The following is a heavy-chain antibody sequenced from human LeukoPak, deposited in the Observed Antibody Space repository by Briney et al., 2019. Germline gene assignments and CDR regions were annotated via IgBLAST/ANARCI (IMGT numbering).Heavy chain of an antibody. CDR1: GGTFSSYA. CDR2: IIPILGIA. CDR3: ARDPFYYYDSSGYPDAFDI. V-gene: IGHV1-69*04. J-gene: IGHJ3*02. D-gene: IGHD3-22*01. Sequence: SVKVSRKASGGTFSSYAISWVRQAPGQGLEWMGRIIPILGIANYAQKFQGRVTITADKSTSTAYMELSSLRSEDTAVYYCARDPFYYYDSSGYPDAFDIWGQGTMVTVSS.